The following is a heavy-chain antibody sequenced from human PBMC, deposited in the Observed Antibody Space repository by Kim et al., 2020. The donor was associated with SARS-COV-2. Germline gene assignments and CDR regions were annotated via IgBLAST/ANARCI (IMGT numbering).Heavy chain of an antibody. Sequence: VRQAPGKGLEWVASIKQDGREQYYVDSVKGRFTISRDNAKNSLYLQMNSLRAEDTAVYYCARAATFAGSWGQGTLVTVSS. V-gene: IGHV3-7*03. D-gene: IGHD1-26*01. J-gene: IGHJ5*02. CDR3: ARAATFAGS. CDR2: IKQDGREQ.